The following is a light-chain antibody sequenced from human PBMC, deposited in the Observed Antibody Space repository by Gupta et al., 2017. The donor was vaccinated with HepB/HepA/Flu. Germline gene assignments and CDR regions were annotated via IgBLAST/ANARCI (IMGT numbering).Light chain of an antibody. V-gene: IGKV3-11*01. CDR3: QQRSNWPPWT. CDR2: EAS. CDR1: QSISSY. J-gene: IGKJ1*01. Sequence: EIVLTQSPATLSLSPGERATLSCRASQSISSYLAWYQQKPGQAPRLLIYEASNRATGIPARFSGSGSGTDFILTISSREPEDFAVYYCQQRSNWPPWTFGQGTKVEIK.